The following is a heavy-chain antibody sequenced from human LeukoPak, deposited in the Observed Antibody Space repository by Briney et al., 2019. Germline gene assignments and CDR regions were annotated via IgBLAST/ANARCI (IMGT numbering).Heavy chain of an antibody. CDR3: ARVRPLMTTVVKDY. CDR2: IYYSGST. J-gene: IGHJ4*02. Sequence: SETLSLTCTVSGGSISSSSYYWGWIRQPPGKGLEWIGSIYYSGSTYYNPSLKSRVTISVDTSKNQFSLKLSSVTAADTAVYYCARVRPLMTTVVKDYWGQGTLVTVSS. CDR1: GGSISSSSYY. V-gene: IGHV4-39*07. D-gene: IGHD4-23*01.